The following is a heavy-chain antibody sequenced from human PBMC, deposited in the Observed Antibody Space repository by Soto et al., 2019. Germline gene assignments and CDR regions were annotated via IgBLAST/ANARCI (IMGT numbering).Heavy chain of an antibody. CDR3: ARHEGWTGPDQ. CDR1: GASIGSGGW. J-gene: IGHJ5*02. V-gene: IGHV4-4*02. D-gene: IGHD2-8*02. Sequence: ETLSLTCSVSGASIGSGGWWSWVRQPPGKGLEWIAEIFHDGNTNYSPSLKSRVTISVDKSQNQFSLNVYSVTAEDTADYYCARHEGWTGPDQWGQGTLVTVYS. CDR2: IFHDGNT.